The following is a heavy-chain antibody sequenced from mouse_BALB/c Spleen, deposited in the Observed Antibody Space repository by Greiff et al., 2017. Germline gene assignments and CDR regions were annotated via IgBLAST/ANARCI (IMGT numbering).Heavy chain of an antibody. CDR2: IHYSGST. V-gene: IGHV3-1*02. CDR3: ARPWDGPFAY. CDR1: GYSITSDYS. Sequence: VQLLQSGPDLVKPSQSLSLTCTVTGYSITSDYSWHWIRQFPGNKLEWMGYIHYSGSTNYNPSLKSRISITRDTSKNQFFLQLNSVATEDTATYCRARPWDGPFAYWGQGTLVTVSA. J-gene: IGHJ3*01. D-gene: IGHD2-3*01.